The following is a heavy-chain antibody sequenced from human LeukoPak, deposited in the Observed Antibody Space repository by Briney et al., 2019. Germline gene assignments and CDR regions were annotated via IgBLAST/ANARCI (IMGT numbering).Heavy chain of an antibody. J-gene: IGHJ6*04. Sequence: PGGSLRLSCVASGFTFSSYATSWVRPAPGEGLGWVSYISSSGSTIYYADSVKGRFTISRDNAKNSLYLQMNSLRAEDTAVYYCAELGITMIGGVWGKGTTVTISS. D-gene: IGHD3-10*02. CDR2: ISSSGSTI. CDR1: GFTFSSYA. V-gene: IGHV3-48*03. CDR3: AELGITMIGGV.